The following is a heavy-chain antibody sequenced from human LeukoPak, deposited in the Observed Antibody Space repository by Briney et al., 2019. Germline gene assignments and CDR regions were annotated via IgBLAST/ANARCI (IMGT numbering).Heavy chain of an antibody. CDR2: IYSGGST. CDR3: ARVETYYYDSSVGIDY. J-gene: IGHJ4*02. CDR1: GFTFGDYP. Sequence: GGSLRLSCSASGFTFGDYPMSWVRQAPGKGLEWVSVIYSGGSTYYADSVKGRFTISRDNSKNTLYLQMNSLRAEDTAVYYCARVETYYYDSSVGIDYWGQGTLVTVSS. V-gene: IGHV3-66*01. D-gene: IGHD3-22*01.